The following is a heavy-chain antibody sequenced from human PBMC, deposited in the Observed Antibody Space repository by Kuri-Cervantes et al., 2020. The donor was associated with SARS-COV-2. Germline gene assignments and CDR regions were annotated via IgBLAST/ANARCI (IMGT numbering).Heavy chain of an antibody. CDR1: GFTFSSYG. V-gene: IGHV3-33*01. D-gene: IGHD6-19*01. Sequence: LSLTCAASGFTFSSYGMHWVRQAPGKGLEWVAVIWYDGSNKYYADSVKGRFTISRDNSKNTLYLQMNSLRAEDTAVYYCARVGRQQWLVGSLGYYGMDVWGQGTTVTVSS. CDR2: IWYDGSNK. CDR3: ARVGRQQWLVGSLGYYGMDV. J-gene: IGHJ6*02.